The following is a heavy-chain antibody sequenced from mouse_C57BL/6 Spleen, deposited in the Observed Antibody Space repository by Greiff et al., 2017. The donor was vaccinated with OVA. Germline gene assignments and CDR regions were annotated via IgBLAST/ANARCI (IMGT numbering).Heavy chain of an antibody. CDR2: IYPGSGNT. D-gene: IGHD1-1*01. CDR3: ARAENGSIYCYAMDY. J-gene: IGHJ4*01. V-gene: IGHV1-76*01. Sequence: VQLQQSGAELVRPGASVKLSCKASGYTFTDYYINWVKQRPGQGLEWIARIYPGSGNTYYNEKFKGKATLTAEKSSSTAYMQLSSLTSEDSAVYFCARAENGSIYCYAMDYWGQGTSVTVSS. CDR1: GYTFTDYY.